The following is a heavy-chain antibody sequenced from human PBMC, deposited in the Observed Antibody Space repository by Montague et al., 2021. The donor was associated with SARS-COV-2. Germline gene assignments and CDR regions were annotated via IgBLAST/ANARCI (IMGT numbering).Heavy chain of an antibody. Sequence: QSGAEVKKPGESLRISCKGSGYSFTTYWINWVRQMPGKGLEWMGKIDPRDSNTYYSPSFQGHVTISVDKSISTAHLQWSSLKASDTAMFYCATPDYWGQGTLVTVSS. CDR3: ATPDY. CDR1: GYSFTTYW. CDR2: IDPRDSNT. V-gene: IGHV5-10-1*01. J-gene: IGHJ4*02.